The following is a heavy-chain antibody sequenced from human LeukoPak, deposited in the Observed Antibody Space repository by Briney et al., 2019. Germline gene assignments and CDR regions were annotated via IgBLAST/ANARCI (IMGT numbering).Heavy chain of an antibody. J-gene: IGHJ4*02. V-gene: IGHV4-59*11. Sequence: TSETLSLTCTVSGGSISPLYWSWIRQPPGKGLEFIGYIYYSGSTNFNPSLKSRVTLSVDTSKNQISLKLNSVTAADTAVYYCARGGVAAKYYFDFWGQGTLVTVSS. CDR3: ARGGVAAKYYFDF. CDR2: IYYSGST. D-gene: IGHD3-10*01. CDR1: GGSISPLY.